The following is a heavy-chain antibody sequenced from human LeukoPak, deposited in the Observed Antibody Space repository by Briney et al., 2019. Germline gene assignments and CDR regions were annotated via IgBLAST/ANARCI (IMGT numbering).Heavy chain of an antibody. CDR3: ARVSDFRKLEYYFDY. D-gene: IGHD1-1*01. CDR1: GFTFSSYA. CDR2: ISYDGSNK. J-gene: IGHJ4*02. Sequence: TLSLTCAASGFTFSSYARHWLRQAPGKGLEWVAVISYDGSNKYYADFVKGRFTTSRDNSKNTLYLQMNSLRAEDTAVYYCARVSDFRKLEYYFDYWGQGTLVTVSS. V-gene: IGHV3-30-3*01.